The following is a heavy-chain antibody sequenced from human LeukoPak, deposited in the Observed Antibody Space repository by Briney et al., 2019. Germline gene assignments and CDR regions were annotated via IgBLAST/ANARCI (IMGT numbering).Heavy chain of an antibody. D-gene: IGHD2-2*01. V-gene: IGHV1-69*04. Sequence: ASVKVSCKASGGTFSSYAISWVRQAPGQGLEGMGRIIPILGIANYAQKFQGRVMITADKSTSTAYMELSSLRSEDTAVYYCARVQTYQLLGSQAFDPWGQGTLVTVSS. CDR3: ARVQTYQLLGSQAFDP. CDR2: IIPILGIA. CDR1: GGTFSSYA. J-gene: IGHJ5*02.